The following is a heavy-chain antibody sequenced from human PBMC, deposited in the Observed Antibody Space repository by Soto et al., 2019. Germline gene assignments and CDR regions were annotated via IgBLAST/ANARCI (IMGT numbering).Heavy chain of an antibody. CDR2: ISCDGSNK. Sequence: GGSLRLSCAASGFTFSSYGMHWVRQAPGKGLEWVAVISCDGSNKYYADSVKGRFTISRDNSKNTLYLQMNSLRAEDTAVYYCAKDLAEVYGMDVWGQGTTVTVSS. V-gene: IGHV3-30*18. CDR3: AKDLAEVYGMDV. J-gene: IGHJ6*02. CDR1: GFTFSSYG.